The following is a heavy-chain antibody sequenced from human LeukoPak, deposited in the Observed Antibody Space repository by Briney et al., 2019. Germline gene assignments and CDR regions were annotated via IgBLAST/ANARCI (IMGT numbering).Heavy chain of an antibody. CDR3: ARDPMGYYYYYMDV. Sequence: GASVKVSCKASGYTFTSYGISWVRQAPGQGLEWMGWISAYNGNTNYAQKLRGRVTMTTDTSTSTAYMELRSLRSDDTAVYYCARDPMGYYYYYMDVWGKGTTVTVSS. D-gene: IGHD5-24*01. J-gene: IGHJ6*03. CDR2: ISAYNGNT. V-gene: IGHV1-18*01. CDR1: GYTFTSYG.